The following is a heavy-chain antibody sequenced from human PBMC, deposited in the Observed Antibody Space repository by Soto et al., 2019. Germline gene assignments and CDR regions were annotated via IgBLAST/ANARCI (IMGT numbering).Heavy chain of an antibody. Sequence: QVQLVQSGAEVKKPGASVKVSCKASGYTFTSYAMHWVRQAPGQRLEWMGWINAGNGNTKYSQKFQGRVTITWDTSASTAYMELSSLRSEDTAVYYCARDGNYDILTGYYPFDYWGQGTLVTVSS. CDR1: GYTFTSYA. CDR2: INAGNGNT. V-gene: IGHV1-3*01. CDR3: ARDGNYDILTGYYPFDY. J-gene: IGHJ4*02. D-gene: IGHD3-9*01.